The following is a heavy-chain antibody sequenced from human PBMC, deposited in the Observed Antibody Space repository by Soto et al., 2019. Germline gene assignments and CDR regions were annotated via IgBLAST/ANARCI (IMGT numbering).Heavy chain of an antibody. CDR3: AKMTSDSYGRNYGMDV. D-gene: IGHD5-18*01. V-gene: IGHV3-23*01. J-gene: IGHJ6*02. CDR2: LSDSGVSP. CDR1: GFPFSSYA. Sequence: PGGSLRLSCAGSGFPFSSYAMSWVRQAPEKGLEWVSALSDSGVSPYYADSVKGRFTISRDNAKSTLYLQMDSLRVEDTALYYCAKMTSDSYGRNYGMDVWGQGTTVTVSS.